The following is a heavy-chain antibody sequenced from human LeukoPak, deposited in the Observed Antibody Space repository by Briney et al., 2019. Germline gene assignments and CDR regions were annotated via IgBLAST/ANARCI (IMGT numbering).Heavy chain of an antibody. CDR3: ARGPFSGSSAAFDI. D-gene: IGHD1-26*01. Sequence: PSETLSLTCTVSGGSISSYYWSWIRQPPGKGLEWIGYIYYSGSTNYNPSLKSRVTISVDTSKNQFSLKLSSVTAADTAVYYCARGPFSGSSAAFDIWGQGTMVTVSS. J-gene: IGHJ3*02. CDR1: GGSISSYY. CDR2: IYYSGST. V-gene: IGHV4-59*01.